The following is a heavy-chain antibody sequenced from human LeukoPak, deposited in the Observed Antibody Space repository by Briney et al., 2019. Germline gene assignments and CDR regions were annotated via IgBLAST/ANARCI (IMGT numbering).Heavy chain of an antibody. J-gene: IGHJ4*02. Sequence: PGGSLRLSCAASGFTFGSYAMTWVRQAPGKGLECVSATSGSGGSTYYADSVKGRFTISRDNSKNTLYLQMNSLRAEDSAVYFCAKTSGYSYQYYFDFWGQGTLVTVSS. CDR3: AKTSGYSYQYYFDF. CDR2: TSGSGGST. V-gene: IGHV3-23*01. CDR1: GFTFGSYA. D-gene: IGHD5-18*01.